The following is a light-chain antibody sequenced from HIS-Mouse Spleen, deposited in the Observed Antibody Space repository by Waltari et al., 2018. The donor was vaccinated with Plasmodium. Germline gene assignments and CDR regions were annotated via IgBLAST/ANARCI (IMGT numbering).Light chain of an antibody. CDR1: SSDGGGYKY. J-gene: IGLJ2*01. V-gene: IGLV2-14*03. Sequence: QSALTQPASVSGSPGQSLTISCPGTSSDGGGYKYVSWYQQHPGKAPKLMIYDVSNRPSGVSNRFSGSKSGNTASLTISGLQAEDEADYYCSSYTSSSTLVFGGGTKLTVL. CDR3: SSYTSSSTLV. CDR2: DVS.